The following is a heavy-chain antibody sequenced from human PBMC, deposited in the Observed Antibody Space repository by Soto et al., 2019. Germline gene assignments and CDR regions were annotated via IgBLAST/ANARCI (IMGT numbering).Heavy chain of an antibody. Sequence: PGGSLRLSCAASGFAFSRLPMHWVRQAPGKGLVWVSRIDPDASDTPYADSVKGRFTISRDNAKNIVYLQMSSLRAEETALYYCATIARTYPYWGQGTLVTGAS. V-gene: IGHV3-74*01. D-gene: IGHD3-16*02. J-gene: IGHJ4*02. CDR3: ATIARTYPY. CDR2: IDPDASDT. CDR1: GFAFSRLP.